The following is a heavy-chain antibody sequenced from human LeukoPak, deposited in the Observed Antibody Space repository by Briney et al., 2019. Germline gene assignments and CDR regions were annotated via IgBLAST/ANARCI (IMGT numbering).Heavy chain of an antibody. J-gene: IGHJ6*02. D-gene: IGHD5-12*01. CDR1: GFTFDDYA. CDR2: ISWNSGSI. V-gene: IGHV3-9*01. CDR3: AKDMTYSGYDYGMDV. Sequence: SLRLSCAASGFTFDDYAMHWVRQAPGKGLEGVSGISWNSGSIGYADSVKGRFTISRDNAKNSLYLQMNSLRAEDTALYYCAKDMTYSGYDYGMDVWGQGTTVTVSS.